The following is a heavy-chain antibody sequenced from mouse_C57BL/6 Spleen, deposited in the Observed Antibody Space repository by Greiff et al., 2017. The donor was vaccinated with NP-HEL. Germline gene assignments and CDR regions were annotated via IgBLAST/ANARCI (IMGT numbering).Heavy chain of an antibody. CDR2: IDTANGNT. CDR1: GFNIKNTY. Sequence: EVQLQQSVAELVRPGASVKLSCTASGFNIKNTYMHWVKQRPEQGLEWIGRIDTANGNTKYVPKFQGKATITADTASNTAYLQLSSLTSEDTAIYYRARSPDYGNYYFDYWGQGTTLTVSS. D-gene: IGHD2-1*01. V-gene: IGHV14-3*01. CDR3: ARSPDYGNYYFDY. J-gene: IGHJ2*01.